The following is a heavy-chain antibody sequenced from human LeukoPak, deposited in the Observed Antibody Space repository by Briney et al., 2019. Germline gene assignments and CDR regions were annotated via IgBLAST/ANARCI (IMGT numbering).Heavy chain of an antibody. CDR2: INTNTGNP. CDR1: GYTFTSYA. J-gene: IGHJ4*02. CDR3: ARDPVLLWFGEKVLDY. D-gene: IGHD3-10*01. Sequence: ASVKVSCKASGYTFTSYAMNWVRQAPGQGLEWMGWINTNTGNPTYAQGFTGRFVFSLGTSVSTAYLQISSLKAEDTAVYYCARDPVLLWFGEKVLDYWGQGTLVTVSS. V-gene: IGHV7-4-1*02.